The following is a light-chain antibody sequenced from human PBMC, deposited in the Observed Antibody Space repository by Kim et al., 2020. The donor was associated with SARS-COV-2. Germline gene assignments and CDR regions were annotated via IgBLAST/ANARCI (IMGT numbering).Light chain of an antibody. J-gene: IGLJ3*02. Sequence: ASVKLTCTRSSGHSSYAIAWHQQQPGKGPRYLMKLNGDGSHSKGDGIPDRFSGSSSGAERYLTISSLQSEDEADYYCQTWGTGIPVFGGGTQLTVL. CDR3: QTWGTGIPV. CDR1: SGHSSYA. CDR2: LNGDGSH. V-gene: IGLV4-69*01.